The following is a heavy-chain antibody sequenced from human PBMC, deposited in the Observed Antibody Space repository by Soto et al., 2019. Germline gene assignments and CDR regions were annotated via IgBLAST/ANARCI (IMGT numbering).Heavy chain of an antibody. V-gene: IGHV3-21*01. J-gene: IGHJ5*02. Sequence: GTLRLSCAASGLRFRSFTMTKVRQAPGKGLEWVSTISSNSAYIYYTDALRGRFTISRDNAKNSLHLQMNSLRAEDTAVYYCTRDASRDSSARGWFDPWGPGTLVTASS. CDR1: GLRFRSFT. CDR2: ISSNSAYI. CDR3: TRDASRDSSARGWFDP. D-gene: IGHD6-13*01.